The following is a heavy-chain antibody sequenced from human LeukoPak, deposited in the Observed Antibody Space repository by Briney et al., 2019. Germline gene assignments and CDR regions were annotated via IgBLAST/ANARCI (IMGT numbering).Heavy chain of an antibody. CDR3: ARAGLV. CDR1: GFTFNTHS. V-gene: IGHV3-7*01. CDR2: IKQDGSEK. J-gene: IGHJ6*02. Sequence: GESLRLSCAVSGFTFNTHSMKWVRQAPGKGLEWVANIKQDGSEKYYVDSVKGRFTISRDNAKNSLYLQMNSLRAEDTAVYYCARAGLVWGQGTTVTVSS.